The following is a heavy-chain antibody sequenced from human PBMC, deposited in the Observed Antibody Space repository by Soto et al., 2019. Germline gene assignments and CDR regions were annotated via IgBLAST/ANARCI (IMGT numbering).Heavy chain of an antibody. CDR3: ARETXSGSSLSAVSYCFDY. D-gene: IGHD6-6*01. J-gene: IGHJ4*02. Sequence: GGSLRLSCEASGFPFWTYSMSWVRQAPRKGLEWVSGISGSGTATYYTDSVKGRFTISRDNSKNTLFLQMSTLRVEDTAVYYCARETXSGSSLSAVSYCFDYWGQGTLVTVSS. CDR2: ISGSGTAT. CDR1: GFPFWTYS. V-gene: IGHV3-23*01.